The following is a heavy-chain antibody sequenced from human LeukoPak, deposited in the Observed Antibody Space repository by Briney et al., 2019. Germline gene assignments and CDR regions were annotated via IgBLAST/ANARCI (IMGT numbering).Heavy chain of an antibody. V-gene: IGHV3-33*01. CDR3: PRDRGDHYYLDY. J-gene: IGHJ4*02. D-gene: IGHD4-17*01. CDR1: GLVSRGDC. CDR2: IWYDGSSK. Sequence: SLRLSCAVSGLVSRGDCMHGVGHARAKGRGGGEYIWYDGSSKYYADSVQGGFTIPSDNSKKTPYLQMNSLRDEDTGVYYCPRDRGDHYYLDYWRQGSMLTVSS.